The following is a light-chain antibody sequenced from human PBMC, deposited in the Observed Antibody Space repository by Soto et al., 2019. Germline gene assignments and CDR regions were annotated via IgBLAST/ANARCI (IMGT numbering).Light chain of an antibody. Sequence: EIVMTQSPATLSVSPGERATLSCRASQSVSSNLAWYQQKPGQAPRLLIYRASTRATGIPARFSGSGSWTEFTLTISSLQSEDFAVYYCQQYNNWPWTFGQGTKVEIK. J-gene: IGKJ1*01. V-gene: IGKV3-15*01. CDR2: RAS. CDR3: QQYNNWPWT. CDR1: QSVSSN.